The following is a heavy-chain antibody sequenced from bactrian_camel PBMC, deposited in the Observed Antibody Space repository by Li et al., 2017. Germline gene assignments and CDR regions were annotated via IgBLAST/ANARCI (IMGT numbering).Heavy chain of an antibody. Sequence: VQLVESGGGSVQPGDSLRLSCFASDIYWTMNWVRQAPGKGLEWVSAINSGGGSTYYADSVKGRFTISRDNAKNTLYLQMNSLKPEDTALYMCAAEYSCVKTVVGGTPSREDFRFWGQGTQVTVS. CDR3: AAEYSCVKTVVGGTPSREDFRF. J-gene: IGHJ6*01. CDR2: INSGGGST. V-gene: IGHV3S40*01. CDR1: DIYWT. D-gene: IGHD6*01.